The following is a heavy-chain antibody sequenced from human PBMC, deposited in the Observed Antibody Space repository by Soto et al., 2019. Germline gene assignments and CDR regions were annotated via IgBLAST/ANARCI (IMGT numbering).Heavy chain of an antibody. J-gene: IGHJ5*02. CDR3: AKVKEVKQQLAKSWFDP. CDR1: GFTFSSYA. CDR2: ISGSGGST. Sequence: GGSLRLSCAASGFTFSSYAMSWVRQAPGKGQEWVSAISGSGGSTYYADSVKGRFTISSYNSKNTLYLQMNSLRAEDTAVYYCAKVKEVKQQLAKSWFDPWGQGTLVTVSS. D-gene: IGHD6-13*01. V-gene: IGHV3-23*01.